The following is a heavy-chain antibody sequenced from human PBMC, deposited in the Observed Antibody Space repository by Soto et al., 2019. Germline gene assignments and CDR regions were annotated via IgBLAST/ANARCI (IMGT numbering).Heavy chain of an antibody. J-gene: IGHJ5*02. V-gene: IGHV3-21*01. Sequence: GGSLRLSCAASGFTFSSYSMNWVRQAPGKGLEWVSSISSSSSYIYYADSVKGRFTISRDNAKNSLYLQMNSLRAEDTAVYYCARDLAYCGGDCYSNWFDPWGQGTLVTVSS. D-gene: IGHD2-21*02. CDR3: ARDLAYCGGDCYSNWFDP. CDR2: ISSSSSYI. CDR1: GFTFSSYS.